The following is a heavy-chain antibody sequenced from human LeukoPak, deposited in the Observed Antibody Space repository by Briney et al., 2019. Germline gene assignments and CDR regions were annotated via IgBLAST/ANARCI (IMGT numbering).Heavy chain of an antibody. V-gene: IGHV3-9*01. J-gene: IGHJ4*02. CDR2: ISWNSGSI. CDR3: AKDGGSDSSGWYVDY. Sequence: GGSLRLSCAASGFTFDDYAMHWVRQAPGKGLEWVSGISWNSGSIGYADSVKGRFTISRDNAKNSLYLQMNSLRAEDTALYYCAKDGGSDSSGWYVDYWGQGTLVTVSS. D-gene: IGHD6-19*01. CDR1: GFTFDDYA.